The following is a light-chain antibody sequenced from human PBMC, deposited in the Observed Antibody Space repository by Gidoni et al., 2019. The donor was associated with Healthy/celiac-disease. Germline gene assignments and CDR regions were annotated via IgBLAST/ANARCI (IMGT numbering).Light chain of an antibody. Sequence: EIVMTQSPATRSVSPGERATLSCRASQSVSSNLAWYQQKPGQAPRRLIDGASTRPTGIPARFSGSGSGTEFTLTISSLQSEDFAVYYCQQYNNWPGLTFGGGTKVEIK. CDR2: GAS. CDR1: QSVSSN. J-gene: IGKJ4*01. CDR3: QQYNNWPGLT. V-gene: IGKV3-15*01.